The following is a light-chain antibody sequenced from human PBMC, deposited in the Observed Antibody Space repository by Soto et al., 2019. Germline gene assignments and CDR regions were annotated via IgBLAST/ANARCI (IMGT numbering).Light chain of an antibody. CDR3: QSYDSSLSGSV. Sequence: QSVLTQPPSVSRAPGQRVTISCTGSSSNIGAGYDVHWYQQLPGTAPKLLIYGNSNRPSGVPDRFSGSKSGTSASLAITGLQAEDEADHYCQSYDSSLSGSVFGGGTKLTVL. J-gene: IGLJ2*01. CDR1: SSNIGAGYD. CDR2: GNS. V-gene: IGLV1-40*01.